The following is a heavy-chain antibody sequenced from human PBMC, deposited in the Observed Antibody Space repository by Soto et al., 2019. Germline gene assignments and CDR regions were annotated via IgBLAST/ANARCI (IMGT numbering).Heavy chain of an antibody. CDR1: GYTFTSYA. D-gene: IGHD3-10*01. V-gene: IGHV1-3*05. Sequence: QVQLVQSGAEEKKPGASVKVSCKASGYTFTSYAMHWVRQAPGQRLEWMGWINAGNGNTKYSQKFQGRVTITRDTSESTAHMELSSLTSEDTAVYYCARDGASRVRGGGSFDPGGQGTLVTVSS. CDR3: ARDGASRVRGGGSFDP. CDR2: INAGNGNT. J-gene: IGHJ5*02.